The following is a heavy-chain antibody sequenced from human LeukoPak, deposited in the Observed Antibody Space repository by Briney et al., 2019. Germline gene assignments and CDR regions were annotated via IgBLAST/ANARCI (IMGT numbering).Heavy chain of an antibody. V-gene: IGHV4-59*01. J-gene: IGHJ4*02. CDR3: ARGDFWSGAPTD. CDR2: IYYTGRA. Sequence: GSLRLSCEASGFPFQNAYMSWVRQAPGKGLEWIGYIYYTGRADYNPSLKSRVSMSVDTSKNQFSLRVNSMTAADTAVYYCARGDFWSGAPTDWGQGTLVTVSS. D-gene: IGHD3-3*01. CDR1: GFPFQNAY.